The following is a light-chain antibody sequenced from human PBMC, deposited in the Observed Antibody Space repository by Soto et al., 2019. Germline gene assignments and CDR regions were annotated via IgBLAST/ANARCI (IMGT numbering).Light chain of an antibody. V-gene: IGLV1-51*02. Sequence: QTVVTQPPSVSAAPGEKVTISCSGTSSNIGRNYVSWYQQLPGSAPKLLIYENDRRPSGIADRFSGSKSGAAATLDITGLQTGDEADYYCGAWDRGLKAGVFGGGTKLTVL. CDR2: END. CDR3: GAWDRGLKAGV. CDR1: SSNIGRNY. J-gene: IGLJ3*02.